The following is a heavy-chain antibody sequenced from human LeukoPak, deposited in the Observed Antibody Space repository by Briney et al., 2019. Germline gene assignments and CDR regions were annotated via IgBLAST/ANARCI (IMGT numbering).Heavy chain of an antibody. CDR2: IYSSGST. CDR1: GVSISSSSYY. Sequence: SETLSLTCNVSGVSISSSSYYWGWIRQPPGKGLEWIGSIYSSGSTYYNSSLKSRVTISIDTSKNQVSLKMSSVTAADTAVYYCARESVRYFDWLDFDPWGQGTLVTVSS. CDR3: ARESVRYFDWLDFDP. V-gene: IGHV4-39*02. J-gene: IGHJ5*02. D-gene: IGHD3-9*01.